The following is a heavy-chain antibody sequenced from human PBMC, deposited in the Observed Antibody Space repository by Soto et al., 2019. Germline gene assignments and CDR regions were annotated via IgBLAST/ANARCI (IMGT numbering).Heavy chain of an antibody. Sequence: QVQLQESGPGLVKHSETLSLTCTVSGAPITTTKWWAWVRLPPGKGLEWIGELSRGDERSSNPSLEGRFTMSLDKSNNYFSLKLTSVAAADTAIYYCATQTISYTWGVWGRGTSVTVSS. V-gene: IGHV4-4*02. CDR3: ATQTISYTWGV. CDR1: GAPITTTKW. CDR2: LSRGDER. D-gene: IGHD3-16*01. J-gene: IGHJ6*02.